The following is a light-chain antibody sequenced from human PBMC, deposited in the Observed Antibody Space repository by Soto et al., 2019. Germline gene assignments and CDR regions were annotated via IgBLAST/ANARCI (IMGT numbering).Light chain of an antibody. CDR1: QSVSSSY. CDR3: QQYGDSPWT. V-gene: IGKV3-20*01. Sequence: EIVLTQSPGTLSLSPGERATLSCRASQSVSSSYLAWYQQKPGQAPRLLIYGASNRATGFPDRFSGSGSGTDFTLTISRLEPEDFAVYYCQQYGDSPWTFGQGTKVDIK. CDR2: GAS. J-gene: IGKJ1*01.